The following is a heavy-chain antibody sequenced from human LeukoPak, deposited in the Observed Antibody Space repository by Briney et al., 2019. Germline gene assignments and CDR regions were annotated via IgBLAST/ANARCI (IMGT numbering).Heavy chain of an antibody. CDR3: VKDGQRLAGFGGKYYFYGMDV. Sequence: PGGSLRLSCEASRFIFENYGMHWVRQAPGKGLEWVSVISYDGRDKYYADSVKGRFTISRDNYRNTLYLQMNSLRDEDTALYYCVKDGQRLAGFGGKYYFYGMDVWGQGTAVTVSS. D-gene: IGHD6-25*01. J-gene: IGHJ6*02. V-gene: IGHV3-30*18. CDR1: RFIFENYG. CDR2: ISYDGRDK.